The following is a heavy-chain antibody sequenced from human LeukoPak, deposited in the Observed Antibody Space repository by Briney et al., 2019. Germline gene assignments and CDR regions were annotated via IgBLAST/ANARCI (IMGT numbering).Heavy chain of an antibody. J-gene: IGHJ4*02. Sequence: GGSLRLSCAASGFTFSSYAMSWVRQAPGKGLEWVSAISGSGGSTYYADSVKGRFTISRDNSKNTLYLQVNSLRAEDTAVYYCATYRQGQRITMIVVVSYWGQGTPVTVSS. CDR2: ISGSGGST. CDR1: GFTFSSYA. D-gene: IGHD3-22*01. V-gene: IGHV3-23*01. CDR3: ATYRQGQRITMIVVVSY.